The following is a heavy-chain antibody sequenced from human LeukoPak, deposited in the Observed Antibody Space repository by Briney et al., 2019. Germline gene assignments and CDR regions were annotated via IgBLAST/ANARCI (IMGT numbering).Heavy chain of an antibody. CDR3: ARGGSPNHHFDY. D-gene: IGHD3-16*01. V-gene: IGHV3-21*01. Sequence: GGSLRLSCAASGFTVSSNYMSWVRQAPGKGLEWVSSISSSSSYIYYADSVKGRFTISRDNAKNSLYLQMNSLRAEDTAVYYCARGGSPNHHFDYWGQGTLVTVSS. CDR1: GFTVSSNY. CDR2: ISSSSSYI. J-gene: IGHJ4*02.